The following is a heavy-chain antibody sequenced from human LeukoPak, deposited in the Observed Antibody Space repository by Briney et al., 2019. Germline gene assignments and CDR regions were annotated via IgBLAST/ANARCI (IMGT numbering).Heavy chain of an antibody. CDR2: IIPIFGTA. CDR1: GGTFSSYA. CDR3: ARDKTYCSGGSCYRVDFDY. V-gene: IGHV1-69*05. D-gene: IGHD2-15*01. Sequence: SVKVSCKASGGTFSSYAISWVRQAPGQGLEWMGRIIPIFGTANYAQKFQGRVTITTDESTSTAYMELSSLRSEDTAVYYCARDKTYCSGGSCYRVDFDYWGQGTLVSVSS. J-gene: IGHJ4*02.